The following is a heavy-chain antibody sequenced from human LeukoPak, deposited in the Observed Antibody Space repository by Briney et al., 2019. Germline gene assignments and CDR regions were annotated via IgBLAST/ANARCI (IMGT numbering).Heavy chain of an antibody. CDR1: GGTFSSYA. V-gene: IGHV1-69*01. Sequence: SVKVSCKASGGTFSSYAISWVRQAPGQGLEWMGGIIPIFGTANYAQKFQGRVTITADESTSTAYMELSSLRSEDTAVYYCAVGNCSGGSCFPGSCYYGMDVWGQGTTVTVSS. D-gene: IGHD2-15*01. CDR3: AVGNCSGGSCFPGSCYYGMDV. J-gene: IGHJ6*02. CDR2: IIPIFGTA.